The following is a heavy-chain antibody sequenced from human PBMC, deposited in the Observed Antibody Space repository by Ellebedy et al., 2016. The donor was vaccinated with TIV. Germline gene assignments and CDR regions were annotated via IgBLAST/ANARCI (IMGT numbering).Heavy chain of an antibody. V-gene: IGHV3-23*01. D-gene: IGHD1-26*01. CDR1: GFTFSNCA. CDR2: ISDSGGST. Sequence: GGSLRLXXAASGFTFSNCAMSWVRQAPGKGLEWVSGISDSGGSTYYADSVKGRFTISRDNSKNTLYLQMNSLRAEDTAIYYCAKGEWELPDYFDCWGQGTLVTVSS. J-gene: IGHJ4*02. CDR3: AKGEWELPDYFDC.